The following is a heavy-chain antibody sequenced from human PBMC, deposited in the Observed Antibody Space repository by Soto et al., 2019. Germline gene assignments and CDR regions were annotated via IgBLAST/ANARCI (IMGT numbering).Heavy chain of an antibody. CDR3: AGIRSYDYVWGSCPPPNWFYP. Sequence: GASVKVSCKASGYTFTSYGISWVRQAPGQGLEWMGWISAYNGNTNYAQKLQGRVTMTTDTSTSTAYMELRSLRSDDTAVYYCAGIRSYDYVWGSCPPPNWFYPWG. J-gene: IGHJ5*02. CDR2: ISAYNGNT. V-gene: IGHV1-18*01. D-gene: IGHD3-16*01. CDR1: GYTFTSYG.